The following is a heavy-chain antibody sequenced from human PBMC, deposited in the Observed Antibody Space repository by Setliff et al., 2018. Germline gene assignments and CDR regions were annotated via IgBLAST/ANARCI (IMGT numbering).Heavy chain of an antibody. D-gene: IGHD5-12*01. CDR1: GGSISSYY. Sequence: SETLSLTCTVSGGSISSYYWSWIRQPAGKGLEWIGRIYTSGSTNYNPSLKSRVTMSVDTSKNQFSLKLSSVTAEDTVVYYCARDRLPDGGYDVDYWGQGTLVTVSS. CDR3: ARDRLPDGGYDVDY. J-gene: IGHJ4*02. CDR2: IYTSGST. V-gene: IGHV4-4*07.